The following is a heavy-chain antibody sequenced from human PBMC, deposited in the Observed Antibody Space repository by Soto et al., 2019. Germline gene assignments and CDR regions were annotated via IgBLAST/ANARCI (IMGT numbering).Heavy chain of an antibody. CDR2: ISAYNGNT. CDR1: GYTFTSYG. J-gene: IGHJ4*02. Sequence: QVQLVQSGAEVKKPGASVKVSRKASGYTFTSYGISWVRQAPGQGLEWMGWISAYNGNTNYAQKLQGRVTMTTDTSTSTAYMELRSLRSDDTAVYYCARESVLRFGELLSGSDYWGQGTLVTVSS. D-gene: IGHD3-10*01. V-gene: IGHV1-18*01. CDR3: ARESVLRFGELLSGSDY.